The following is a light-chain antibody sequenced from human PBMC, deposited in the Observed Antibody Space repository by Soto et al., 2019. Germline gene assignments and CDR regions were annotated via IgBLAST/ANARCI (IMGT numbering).Light chain of an antibody. Sequence: QSVLTQPPSASGTPGQRVTISCSGSSSNIETNLVHWYQHLPGASPRLPIYNNDQRPSGVPDRFSASKSGTSASLAISGRRSEDEADYYWTATDDRLTGPVFGGGTKVTVL. CDR2: NND. J-gene: IGLJ2*01. V-gene: IGLV1-47*02. CDR3: TATDDRLTGPV. CDR1: SSNIETNL.